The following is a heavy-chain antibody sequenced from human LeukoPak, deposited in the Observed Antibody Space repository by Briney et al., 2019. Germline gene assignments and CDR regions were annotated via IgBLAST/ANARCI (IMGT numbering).Heavy chain of an antibody. D-gene: IGHD6-19*01. V-gene: IGHV4-34*01. CDR3: ARVRSPSYTAVSGTGGNWFDP. Sequence: SETLSLTCAVYGGSFSGYYWSWIRQPPGKGLEWIGEINHSGSTNYNPSLKSRVTISVDTSKNQFPLKLSSVTAADTAVYYCARVRSPSYTAVSGTGGNWFDPWGQGTLVTVPS. CDR2: INHSGST. J-gene: IGHJ5*02. CDR1: GGSFSGYY.